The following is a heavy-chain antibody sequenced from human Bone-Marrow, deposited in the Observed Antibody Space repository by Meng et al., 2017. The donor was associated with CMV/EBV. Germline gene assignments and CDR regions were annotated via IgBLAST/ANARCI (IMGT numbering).Heavy chain of an antibody. D-gene: IGHD2-2*01. V-gene: IGHV1-2*02. CDR1: GGTFSSYA. J-gene: IGHJ6*02. Sequence: ASVKVSCKPSGGTFSSYAISWVRQAPGQGLEWMGWINPNSGGTNYAQKFQGRVTMTRDTSISTAYMELSRLRSDDTAVYYCARIVIIPGAKFYYYYGMDVWGQGTTVTVSS. CDR2: INPNSGGT. CDR3: ARIVIIPGAKFYYYYGMDV.